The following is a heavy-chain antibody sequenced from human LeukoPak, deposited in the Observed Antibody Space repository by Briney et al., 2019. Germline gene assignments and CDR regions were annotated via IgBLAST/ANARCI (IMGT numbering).Heavy chain of an antibody. CDR3: ARDCSGERCFNFDY. D-gene: IGHD2-15*01. CDR2: INPSGGST. Sequence: GASVKVSCKASAYTFTGYYMHWVRQAPGQGLEWMGVINPSGGSTSYAQKFQGRVTMTRDTSTSTVYMELSGLRSEDTAVYYCARDCSGERCFNFDYWGQGTLVTVSS. V-gene: IGHV1-46*01. J-gene: IGHJ4*02. CDR1: AYTFTGYY.